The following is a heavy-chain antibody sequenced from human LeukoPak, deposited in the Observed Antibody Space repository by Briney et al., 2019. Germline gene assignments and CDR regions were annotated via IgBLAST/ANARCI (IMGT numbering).Heavy chain of an antibody. J-gene: IGHJ3*02. D-gene: IGHD3-16*01. Sequence: QTGGSLRLSCAASGFTFSTYAMSWVRQAPGKGLEWVSTISGSVGSTYYADSVKGRFTISRDNSKNTLYLQMNSLRAEDTAVYYCARTRGGLWTGAFDIWGQGTMVTVSS. CDR2: ISGSVGST. V-gene: IGHV3-23*01. CDR3: ARTRGGLWTGAFDI. CDR1: GFTFSTYA.